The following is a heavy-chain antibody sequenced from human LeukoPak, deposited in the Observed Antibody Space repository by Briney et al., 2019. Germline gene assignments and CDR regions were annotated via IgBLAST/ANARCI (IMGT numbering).Heavy chain of an antibody. CDR3: ARQGAAARPQYFDY. CDR2: LYSDDTT. D-gene: IGHD6-6*01. CDR1: GFIVNSNY. J-gene: IGHJ4*02. V-gene: IGHV3-53*05. Sequence: GGSLRLSCAASGFIVNSNYMNWVRQAPGKGLEWVSVLYSDDTTYYADSVKGRFTISRDNSKNTLYLQMNSLRPEDTAVYYCARQGAAARPQYFDYWGQGTLVTVSS.